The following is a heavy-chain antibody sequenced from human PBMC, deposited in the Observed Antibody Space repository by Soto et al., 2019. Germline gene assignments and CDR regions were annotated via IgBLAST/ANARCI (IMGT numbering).Heavy chain of an antibody. CDR1: GGSISSGRYY. D-gene: IGHD3-10*01. Sequence: QVQLQESGPGLVKPSQTLSLTCTVSGGSISSGRYYWSWIRQHPGTGLEWIGYIYYSGNTYYNPSLKSRLTISVDRSKTQFSRNLNSVAAADTAVYCWARGRGGYGSGEGHFDYWGQGTLVTVSS. J-gene: IGHJ4*02. V-gene: IGHV4-31*03. CDR3: ARGRGGYGSGEGHFDY. CDR2: IYYSGNT.